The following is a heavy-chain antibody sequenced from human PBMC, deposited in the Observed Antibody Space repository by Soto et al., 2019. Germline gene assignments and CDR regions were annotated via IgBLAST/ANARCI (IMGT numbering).Heavy chain of an antibody. D-gene: IGHD2-15*01. V-gene: IGHV1-46*03. CDR3: ARGKRIWLLDFKAYYYYYMDV. CDR2: INPSGGST. J-gene: IGHJ6*03. Sequence: GASVKVSCKASGYTFTSYYMHWVRQAPGQGLEWMGIINPSGGSTSYAQKFQGRVTMTRDTSTSTVYMELSSLRSEDTAVYYCARGKRIWLLDFKAYYYYYMDVWGKGTTVPVSS. CDR1: GYTFTSYY.